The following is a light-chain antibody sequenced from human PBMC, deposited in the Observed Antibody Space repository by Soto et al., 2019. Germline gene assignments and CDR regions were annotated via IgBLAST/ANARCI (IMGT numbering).Light chain of an antibody. Sequence: EIVLTQTPLLSPVTLGQPASISCRSSRSLVASDGNAYLTWLHQRPGQPPRPLIYKVSQRLSGVPDRFSGSGAGTDFTLHISRVEAEDVGTYFCMQATQLRTFGQGTRLAIK. CDR3: MQATQLRT. CDR2: KVS. CDR1: RSLVASDGNAY. V-gene: IGKV2-24*01. J-gene: IGKJ5*01.